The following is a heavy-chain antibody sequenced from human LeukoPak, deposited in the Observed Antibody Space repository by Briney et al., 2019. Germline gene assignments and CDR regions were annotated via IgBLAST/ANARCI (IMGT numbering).Heavy chain of an antibody. CDR2: MYYSGDT. Sequence: PSETLSLTCTVSGGSISSFFWSWIRQPPGKGLEWIGSMYYSGDTKYNPSLKSRVTISVDTSKNQFSLKLSSVTAADTAVYYCARQRAAAGTGFDYWGQGTLVTVSS. CDR3: ARQRAAAGTGFDY. D-gene: IGHD6-13*01. J-gene: IGHJ4*02. V-gene: IGHV4-59*08. CDR1: GGSISSFF.